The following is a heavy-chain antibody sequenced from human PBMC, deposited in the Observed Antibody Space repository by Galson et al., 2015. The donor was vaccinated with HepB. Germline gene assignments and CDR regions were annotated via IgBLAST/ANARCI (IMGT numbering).Heavy chain of an antibody. D-gene: IGHD3-22*01. J-gene: IGHJ4*02. Sequence: SLRLSCAGSGFTFSGSAMHWVRQASGKGLEWVGRIGSDSYNYATAYTASVKGRFTISRDDSKNTAYLQTNSLRTEDTAVYYCLRMGDLSGYSSCWGQGTLVTVSS. CDR2: IGSDSYNYAT. CDR3: LRMGDLSGYSSC. CDR1: GFTFSGSA. V-gene: IGHV3-73*01.